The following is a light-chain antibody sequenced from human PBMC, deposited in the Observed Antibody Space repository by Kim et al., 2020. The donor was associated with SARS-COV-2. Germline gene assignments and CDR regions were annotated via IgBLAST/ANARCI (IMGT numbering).Light chain of an antibody. CDR2: AAS. CDR3: QQLNSYPPT. Sequence: SASVGDRVTITCRTSQGISGYLAWFQQQPGKAPKLLSYAASTLQSGVPSRFSGSGSGTEFTLTIGSLQPEDFATYYCQQLNSYPPTFGQGTKLEI. V-gene: IGKV1-9*01. CDR1: QGISGY. J-gene: IGKJ2*01.